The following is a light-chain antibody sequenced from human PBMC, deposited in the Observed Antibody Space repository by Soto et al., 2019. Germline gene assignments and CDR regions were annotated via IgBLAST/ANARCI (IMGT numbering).Light chain of an antibody. CDR2: AAS. Sequence: DIQMTQSPSSVSASVGDRVTITCRASQGISSWLAWYQQKPGKAPKLLIYAASTLQSGVPSRFSGSGSGTEFTLTISSLQPEDSATYHCQQLSNNPYTFGQGTRLEIK. V-gene: IGKV1-12*01. CDR1: QGISSW. J-gene: IGKJ5*01. CDR3: QQLSNNPYT.